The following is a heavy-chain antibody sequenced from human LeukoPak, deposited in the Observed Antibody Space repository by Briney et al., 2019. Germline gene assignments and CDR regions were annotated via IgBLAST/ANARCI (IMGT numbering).Heavy chain of an antibody. J-gene: IGHJ4*02. CDR1: GYTFTSYY. D-gene: IGHD6-13*01. CDR3: ALRPGPYSSTDY. CDR2: INPSGGST. Sequence: GASVKVSCKASGYTFTSYYMHWVRQAPGQGLEWMGIINPSGGSTSYAQKFQGRVTMTRDMSTSTVYMELSSLRSEDTAAYYCALRPGPYSSTDYWGQGTLVTVSS. V-gene: IGHV1-46*01.